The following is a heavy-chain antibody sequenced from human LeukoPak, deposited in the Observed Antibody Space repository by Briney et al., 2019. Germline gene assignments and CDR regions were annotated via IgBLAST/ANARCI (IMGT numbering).Heavy chain of an antibody. CDR2: IYYSGST. V-gene: IGHV4-39*01. J-gene: IGHJ4*02. CDR1: GGSISSSSYY. Sequence: SETLSLTCTVSGGSISSSSYYWGWIRQPPGKGLEWIGSIYYSGSTYYNPSLKSRVTISVDTSKNQFSLKLSSVTAADTAVYYRARHSMDTAPYWGQGTLVTVSS. CDR3: ARHSMDTAPY. D-gene: IGHD5-18*01.